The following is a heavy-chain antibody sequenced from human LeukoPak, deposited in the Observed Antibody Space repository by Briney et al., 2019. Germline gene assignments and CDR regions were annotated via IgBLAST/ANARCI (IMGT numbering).Heavy chain of an antibody. V-gene: IGHV4-39*02. CDR3: AREMGVVTAHGIDV. Sequence: SETLSLTCIVSGVSISSISSNNYHWGWIRQPPGKGLEWIGSIYYSGSTFYNPSLKSRVTISVDTSKNQFSLKLSSVTAADTALYYCAREMGVVTAHGIDVWGQGTTVTVSS. D-gene: IGHD4-23*01. CDR2: IYYSGST. J-gene: IGHJ6*02. CDR1: GVSISSISSNNYH.